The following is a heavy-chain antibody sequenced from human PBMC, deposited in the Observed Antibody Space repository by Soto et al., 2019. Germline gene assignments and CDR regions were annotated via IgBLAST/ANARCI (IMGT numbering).Heavy chain of an antibody. CDR1: GFTFSSYS. J-gene: IGHJ6*03. V-gene: IGHV3-21*01. D-gene: IGHD4-17*01. Sequence: GGSLRLSCAASGFTFSSYSMNWVRQAPGKGLEWVSSISSSSSYIYYADSVKGRLTISRDNAKNSLYLQMNSPRAEDTAVYYCARAHSGDQRIYHYYHLDVWGKGTTVTVSS. CDR3: ARAHSGDQRIYHYYHLDV. CDR2: ISSSSSYI.